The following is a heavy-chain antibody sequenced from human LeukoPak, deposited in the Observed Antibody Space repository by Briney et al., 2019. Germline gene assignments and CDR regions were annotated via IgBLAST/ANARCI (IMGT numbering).Heavy chain of an antibody. D-gene: IGHD1-14*01. CDR1: GFNFSSHS. V-gene: IGHV3-21*01. Sequence: GGALGHSPAAPGFNFSSHSMNWVRQAPGKGLEWVSSISGSSSYIYYADSVKDRFTISRDNAKNSLYLQMNSLRAEDSAVYYCARDNGGTPYYFDYWGQGTLVTVSS. CDR3: ARDNGGTPYYFDY. J-gene: IGHJ4*02. CDR2: ISGSSSYI.